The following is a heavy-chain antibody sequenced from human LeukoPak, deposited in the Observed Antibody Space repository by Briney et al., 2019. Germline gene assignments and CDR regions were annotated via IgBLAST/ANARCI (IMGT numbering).Heavy chain of an antibody. CDR2: IYYSGST. Sequence: SETLSLTCTVSGGSISSSSYFWGWIRQPPGKGLGWNGCIYYSGSTYFNPSLNSRVTISVDTSKNQFSLKLSSVTAADTAVYYCARHLDYDSSGYYYYFDYWGQGTLVTVSS. D-gene: IGHD3-22*01. CDR3: ARHLDYDSSGYYYYFDY. V-gene: IGHV4-39*01. CDR1: GGSISSSSYF. J-gene: IGHJ4*02.